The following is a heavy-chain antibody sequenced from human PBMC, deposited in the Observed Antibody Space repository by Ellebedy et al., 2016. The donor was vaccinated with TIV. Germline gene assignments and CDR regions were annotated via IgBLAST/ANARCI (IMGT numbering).Heavy chain of an antibody. Sequence: GESLKISCAASGFTFSSNWMSWVRQAPGKGLELVAKIKEDGSLKYYVDAVKGRFAISRDNAKNSLYLQMNSLRAEDTAVYYCAKLAGVHVWYFDYWGQGTLVTVSS. D-gene: IGHD2-21*01. CDR1: GFTFSSNW. J-gene: IGHJ4*02. V-gene: IGHV3-7*03. CDR3: AKLAGVHVWYFDY. CDR2: IKEDGSLK.